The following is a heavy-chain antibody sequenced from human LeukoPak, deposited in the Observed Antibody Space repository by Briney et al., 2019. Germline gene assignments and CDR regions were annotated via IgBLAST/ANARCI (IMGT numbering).Heavy chain of an antibody. J-gene: IGHJ4*02. D-gene: IGHD1-26*01. CDR1: GFSFSNYW. CDR2: MNEDGSQK. CDR3: ARDIPRGSTHLDY. V-gene: IGHV3-7*01. Sequence: GGSLRLSCAASGFSFSNYWMTWVRQAPGRGLERVASMNEDGSQKNYGDSVKGRFTISRDNAENSLYLQMNVLRVEDTAVYYCARDIPRGSTHLDYWGQGTLVTVSA.